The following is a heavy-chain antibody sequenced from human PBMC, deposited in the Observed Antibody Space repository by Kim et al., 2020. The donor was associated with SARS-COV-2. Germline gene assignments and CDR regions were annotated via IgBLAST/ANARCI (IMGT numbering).Heavy chain of an antibody. V-gene: IGHV3-64D*09. Sequence: GGSLRLSCSASGFTFSSYAMHWVRQAPGKGLEYVSAISSNGGSTYYADSVKGRFTISRDNSKNTLYLQMSSLRAEDTAVYYCVTGLYTVTTKDDAFDIWGQGTMVTVSS. D-gene: IGHD4-17*01. CDR1: GFTFSSYA. CDR3: VTGLYTVTTKDDAFDI. J-gene: IGHJ3*02. CDR2: ISSNGGST.